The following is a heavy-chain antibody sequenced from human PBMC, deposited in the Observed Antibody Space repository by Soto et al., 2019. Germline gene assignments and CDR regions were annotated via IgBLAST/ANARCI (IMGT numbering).Heavy chain of an antibody. J-gene: IGHJ4*02. CDR3: ARGELLWFGDPQGADY. CDR2: ISAYNGNT. D-gene: IGHD3-10*01. V-gene: IGHV1-18*01. CDR1: GYTFTSYG. Sequence: QVQLVQSGAEVKKPGASVKVSCKASGYTFTSYGISWVRQAPGQGLEWMGWISAYNGNTNYAQKLQGRVTMTTDTXTXXADMELRSLRSDDTAVYYCARGELLWFGDPQGADYWGQGTLVTVSS.